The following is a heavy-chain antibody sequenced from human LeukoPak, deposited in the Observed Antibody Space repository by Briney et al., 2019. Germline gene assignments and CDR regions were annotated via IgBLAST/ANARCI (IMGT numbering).Heavy chain of an antibody. Sequence: GGSLRLSCAASGFTFRDYYMSWIRQAPGKGLEWVSYISSSSYTDYADSVKGRFTISRDNAKNSLNLQMNSLRAEDTAVYYCARDSGYSGYSDYWGQGTPVTVSS. V-gene: IGHV3-11*05. J-gene: IGHJ4*02. CDR3: ARDSGYSGYSDY. CDR2: ISSSSYT. D-gene: IGHD5-12*01. CDR1: GFTFRDYY.